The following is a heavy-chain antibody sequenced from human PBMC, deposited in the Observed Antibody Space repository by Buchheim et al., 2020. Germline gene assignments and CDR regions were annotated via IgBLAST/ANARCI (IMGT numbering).Heavy chain of an antibody. J-gene: IGHJ4*02. CDR1: GDSISSNYW. Sequence: QVQLQESGPGLVKPSGTLSLTCAVSGDSISSNYWWTWVRQPPGKGLEWIGEIYRSGSTNYNPSLKSRVIISLDKSKNEFSQRLTSATAADTAIYYCASILGGCSATSCYLLHWGQGTL. V-gene: IGHV4-4*02. D-gene: IGHD2-2*01. CDR3: ASILGGCSATSCYLLH. CDR2: IYRSGST.